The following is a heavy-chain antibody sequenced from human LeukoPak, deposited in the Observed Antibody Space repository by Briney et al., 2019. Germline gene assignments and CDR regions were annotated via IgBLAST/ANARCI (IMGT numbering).Heavy chain of an antibody. CDR2: IYTSGST. CDR3: ARSDGYGLVDI. J-gene: IGHJ3*02. CDR1: GGSFSGYY. D-gene: IGHD3-10*01. Sequence: SETLSLTCAVYGGSFSGYYWSWLRQPPGKGLEWIGRIYTSGSTNYNPSLKSRVTMSVDTSKNQFSLKLSSVTAADTAVYYCARSDGYGLVDIWGQGTMVTVSS. V-gene: IGHV4-59*10.